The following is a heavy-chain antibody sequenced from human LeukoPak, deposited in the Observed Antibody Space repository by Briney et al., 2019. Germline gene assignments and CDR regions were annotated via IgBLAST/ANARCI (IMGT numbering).Heavy chain of an antibody. V-gene: IGHV3-53*01. Sequence: GGSLRLSCAASGFTFSNAWMSWVRQAPGKGLEWVSVLYSDGSAFYADSVKGRFTISRHNSKNTLFLQMNSLRPEDTAVYYCALGSYYYGSGDYWGQGTLVSVS. CDR2: LYSDGSA. J-gene: IGHJ4*02. CDR1: GFTFSNAW. CDR3: ALGSYYYGSGDY. D-gene: IGHD3-10*01.